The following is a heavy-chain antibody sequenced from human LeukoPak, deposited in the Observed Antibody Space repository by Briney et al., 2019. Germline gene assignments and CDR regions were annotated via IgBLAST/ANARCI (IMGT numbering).Heavy chain of an antibody. CDR3: AKAYTWSWYDFDY. CDR1: GFTFSSYA. Sequence: GGSLRLSCAASGFTFSSYAMSWVRQAPGKGLEWVSFISCSGGSTYYADSVKGRFTISRDNSKNTRYLQMNSLRAEDTAVYYCAKAYTWSWYDFDYWGHGTLVTVSS. V-gene: IGHV3-23*01. CDR2: ISCSGGST. J-gene: IGHJ4*01. D-gene: IGHD6-13*01.